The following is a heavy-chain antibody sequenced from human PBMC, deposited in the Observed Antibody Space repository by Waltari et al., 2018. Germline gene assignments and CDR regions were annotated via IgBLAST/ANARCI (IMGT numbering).Heavy chain of an antibody. V-gene: IGHV4-34*01. CDR1: GGSFSGYY. J-gene: IGHJ6*02. D-gene: IGHD4-17*01. Sequence: QVQLQQWGAGLLKPSETLSLTCAAYGGSFSGYYWSWIRQPPGTGREWIGEINHSGSTNYNPSLKSRVTISVDTSKNQFSLKLSSVTAADTAVYYCARDYGDYVREGGAPGNGMDVWGQGTTVTVSS. CDR3: ARDYGDYVREGGAPGNGMDV. CDR2: INHSGST.